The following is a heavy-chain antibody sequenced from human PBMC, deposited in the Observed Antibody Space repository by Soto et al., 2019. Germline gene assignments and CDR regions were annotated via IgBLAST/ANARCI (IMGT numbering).Heavy chain of an antibody. D-gene: IGHD6-19*01. CDR3: AKARDQQWVRLPFDY. CDR2: FSATSENT. Sequence: VQLLESGGGLVQPGGSLRLSCVGSGFFFSSYTMTWVRQAPGKGLEWVSSFSATSENTYYADSVRGRFTISRDNSKNTLFLQMNSLTAEDTAMYYCAKARDQQWVRLPFDYWGQGIRVIVSS. V-gene: IGHV3-23*01. CDR1: GFFFSSYT. J-gene: IGHJ4*02.